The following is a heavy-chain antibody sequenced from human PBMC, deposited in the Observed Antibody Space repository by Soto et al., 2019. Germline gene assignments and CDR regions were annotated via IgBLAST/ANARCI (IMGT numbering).Heavy chain of an antibody. CDR2: INHSGST. D-gene: IGHD4-17*01. CDR3: ARGRRTVTIDY. CDR1: GGSFSGYY. J-gene: IGHJ4*02. V-gene: IGHV4-34*01. Sequence: QVQLQQWGAGLLKPSETLSLTCAVYGGSFSGYYWSWIRQPPGKGLEWIGAINHSGSTNYNPSLKSRVTISVDTSKNQFSLKLSSVTAADTAVYYCARGRRTVTIDYWGQGTLVTVSS.